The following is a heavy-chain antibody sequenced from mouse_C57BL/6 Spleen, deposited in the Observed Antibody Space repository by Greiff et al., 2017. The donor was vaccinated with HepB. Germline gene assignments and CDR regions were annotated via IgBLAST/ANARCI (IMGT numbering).Heavy chain of an antibody. J-gene: IGHJ2*01. CDR3: ARRGITTVNY. CDR2: IDPSDSYT. D-gene: IGHD1-1*01. Sequence: VKLQESGAELVKPGASVKLSCKASGYTFTSYWMQWVKQRPGQGLEWIGEIDPSDSYTNYNQKFKGKATLTVDTSSSTAYMQLSSLTSEDSAVYYCARRGITTVNYWGQGTTLTVSS. V-gene: IGHV1-50*01. CDR1: GYTFTSYW.